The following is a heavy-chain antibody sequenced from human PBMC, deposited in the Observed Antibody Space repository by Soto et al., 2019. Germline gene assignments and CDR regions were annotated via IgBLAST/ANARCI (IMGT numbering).Heavy chain of an antibody. CDR3: AGDGASYNWNVPDAFHI. CDR1: GASISSYY. D-gene: IGHD1-20*01. J-gene: IGHJ3*02. CDR2: IYYTGTT. V-gene: IGHV4-59*01. Sequence: QVQLQESGPGLVKPSETLSLTCTVSGASISSYYWSWIRQPPGKGLEWIGYIYYTGTTNYNPSLKRRVTIAVDTSKNQFSLKLTSVTAADTAVYYCAGDGASYNWNVPDAFHIWGQGTLVTVSS.